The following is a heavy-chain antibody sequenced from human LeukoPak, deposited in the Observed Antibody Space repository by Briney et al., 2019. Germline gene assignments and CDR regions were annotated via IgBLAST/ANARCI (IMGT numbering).Heavy chain of an antibody. CDR3: ARGNILTGYCFDF. D-gene: IGHD3-9*01. CDR2: IHYTGAT. V-gene: IGHV4-34*01. J-gene: IGHJ4*02. CDR1: GGSITGYY. Sequence: SETLSLTCAVYGGSITGYYWSGIRQTPGRGLEWVGEIHYTGATSYNPSLKSRATISTDTSKNQFSLRLSSVTAADTAVYYCARGNILTGYCFDFWGQGALVTVSS.